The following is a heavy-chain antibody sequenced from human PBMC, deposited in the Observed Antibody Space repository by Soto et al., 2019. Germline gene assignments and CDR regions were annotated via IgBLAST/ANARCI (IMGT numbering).Heavy chain of an antibody. V-gene: IGHV4-39*01. CDR1: GASIINFAYY. CDR2: VYYNENT. D-gene: IGHD3-10*01. J-gene: IGHJ5*01. CDR3: ARRERYYGSPGWFDP. Sequence: SEILSLTCSVSGASIINFAYYWGWIRQPPGKGLEWIGTVYYNENTYYNPSLRSRVAISVDTAKNQFSLNLRSVTAADTAVYFCARRERYYGSPGWFDPWGQGTLVTV.